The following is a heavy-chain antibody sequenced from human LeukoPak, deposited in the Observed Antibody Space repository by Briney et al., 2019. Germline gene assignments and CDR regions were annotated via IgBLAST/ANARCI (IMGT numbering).Heavy chain of an antibody. CDR2: INHNGST. D-gene: IGHD6-19*01. V-gene: IGHV4-34*01. Sequence: SETLSLTCAVYGGSFSGYYWSWIRQPPGKGLEWIGEINHNGSTNYNPSLKSRVTISVDTSKNQFSLKLSSVTAADTAVYYCAAKQWLVRRGYFQHWGQGTLVTVSS. CDR3: AAKQWLVRRGYFQH. J-gene: IGHJ1*01. CDR1: GGSFSGYY.